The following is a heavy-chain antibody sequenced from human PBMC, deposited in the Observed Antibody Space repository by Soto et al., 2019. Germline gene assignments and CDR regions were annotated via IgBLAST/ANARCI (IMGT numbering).Heavy chain of an antibody. Sequence: QVQLQESGPGLVKPSGTLSLTCAVSGGSISSSNWWSWVRQPPGKGLEWIGEIYHSGSTNYNPSLKSRGTISVDKSKNQFSLKLSSVTAADTAVYYCARDLVGLGPSARTFDYWGQGTLVTVSS. CDR3: ARDLVGLGPSARTFDY. J-gene: IGHJ4*02. CDR1: GGSISSSNW. CDR2: IYHSGST. D-gene: IGHD3-16*01. V-gene: IGHV4-4*02.